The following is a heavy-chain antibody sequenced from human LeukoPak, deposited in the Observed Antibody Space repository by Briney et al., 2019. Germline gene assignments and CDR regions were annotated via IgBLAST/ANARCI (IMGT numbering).Heavy chain of an antibody. V-gene: IGHV1-18*01. CDR1: GYTLTELS. Sequence: ASVKVSCKVSGYTLTELSMHWVRQAPGQGLEWMGWISAYNGNTNYAQKLQGRVTMTTDTSTSTAYMELRSLRSDDTAVYYCARLGGYDPGRRDNWFDPWGQGTLVTVSS. CDR3: ARLGGYDPGRRDNWFDP. J-gene: IGHJ5*02. D-gene: IGHD5-12*01. CDR2: ISAYNGNT.